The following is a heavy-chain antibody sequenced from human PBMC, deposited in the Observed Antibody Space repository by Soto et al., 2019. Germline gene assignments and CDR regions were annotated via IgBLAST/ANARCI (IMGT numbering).Heavy chain of an antibody. J-gene: IGHJ4*02. D-gene: IGHD2-15*01. V-gene: IGHV1-46*01. CDR2: INPGGGT. CDR3: ARVYCSGGSSYGIDY. CDR1: GYTFTSYY. Sequence: QVQLVQSGAEVKKPGASVKVSCKASGYTFTSYYVHWVRQAPGQGLEWMGIINPGGGTSYAQKFQGRVTMTGDTPTSTVYMERSSLRSEDTAVYYCARVYCSGGSSYGIDYWGQGTLVTVSS.